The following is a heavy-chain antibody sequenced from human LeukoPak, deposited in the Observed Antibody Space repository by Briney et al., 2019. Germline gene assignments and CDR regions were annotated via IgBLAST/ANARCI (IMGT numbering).Heavy chain of an antibody. J-gene: IGHJ5*02. Sequence: ASVKVSCKASGYTXTGYYMHGVRQAPGQGLEWMGWIKPNSGGTNYAQKFQGRVTMTRDTSISTAYMELSRLRSDDTAVYYCARPLDYGDYLWGQGTLVTVSS. V-gene: IGHV1-2*02. D-gene: IGHD4-17*01. CDR3: ARPLDYGDYL. CDR2: IKPNSGGT. CDR1: GYTXTGYY.